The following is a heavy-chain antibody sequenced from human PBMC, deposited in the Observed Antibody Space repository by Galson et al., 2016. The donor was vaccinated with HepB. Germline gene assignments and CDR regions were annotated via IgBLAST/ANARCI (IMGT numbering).Heavy chain of an antibody. J-gene: IGHJ6*02. CDR1: GFSFSLNT. CDR2: ISYTGRNE. CDR3: ARSFRDFVFEGSLYGLDV. Sequence: SLRLSCAASGFSFSLNTVHWVRQLPGKGLEWVALISYTGRNEIYAESVKGRFQISRDNSKNTLYLQMNNLRGEDTAVYYCARSFRDFVFEGSLYGLDVWGQGTTVIVSS. V-gene: IGHV3-30*04. D-gene: IGHD3-10*01.